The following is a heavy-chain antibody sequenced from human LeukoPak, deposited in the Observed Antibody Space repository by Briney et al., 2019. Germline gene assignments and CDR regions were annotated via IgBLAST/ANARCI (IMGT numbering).Heavy chain of an antibody. D-gene: IGHD3-22*01. J-gene: IGHJ3*02. CDR1: GFTFSSYS. CDR2: ISSSSSYI. CDR3: ARGYYDSSGYSPFGAFDI. V-gene: IGHV3-21*01. Sequence: GGSLRLSCAASGFTFSSYSMNWVRQAPGKGLEWVSSISSSSSYIYYADSVKGRFTISRDNSKNTLYLQMNSLRAEDTAVNYCARGYYDSSGYSPFGAFDIWGQGTMVTVSS.